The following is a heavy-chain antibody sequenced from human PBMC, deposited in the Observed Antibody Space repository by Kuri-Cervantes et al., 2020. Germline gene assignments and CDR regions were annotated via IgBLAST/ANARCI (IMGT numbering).Heavy chain of an antibody. CDR3: ARVGYSYGLDDAFDI. V-gene: IGHV1-2*02. J-gene: IGHJ3*02. CDR1: GYTFTSYD. CDR2: INPNSGGT. D-gene: IGHD5-18*01. Sequence: ASVKVSCKASGYTFTSYDINWVRQATGQGLEWMGWINPNSGGTNYAQKFQGRVTMTRDTSISTAYMELSRLRSDDTAVYYCARVGYSYGLDDAFDIWGQGTMVTVSS.